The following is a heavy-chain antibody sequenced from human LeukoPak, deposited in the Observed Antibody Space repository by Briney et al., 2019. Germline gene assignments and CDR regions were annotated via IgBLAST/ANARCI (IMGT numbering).Heavy chain of an antibody. V-gene: IGHV3-53*05. J-gene: IGHJ5*02. CDR3: ARDRAGRRSSWVEFDL. CDR1: GFLVTSTH. D-gene: IGHD3-10*01. Sequence: GGSLRLSCTVSGFLVTSTHMDWVRQAPGKGPEWVGIIYDDGGTVHAESVKGRFTISRDNSKNTMYLQMNSLRPEDSAVYYCARDRAGRRSSWVEFDLWGQEMLVTVSS. CDR2: IYDDGGT.